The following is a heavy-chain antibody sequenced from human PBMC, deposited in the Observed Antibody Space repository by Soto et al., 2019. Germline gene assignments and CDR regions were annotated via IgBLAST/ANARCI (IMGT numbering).Heavy chain of an antibody. D-gene: IGHD6-19*01. Sequence: PGGSLRLSCAASGFTFSSYAMHWVRQAPGKGLEWVAVISYDGSNKYYADSVKGRFTISRDNSKNTLYLQMNSLRAEDTAVYYCARVGDDSSGWYGWFDPVGQGTLVKVFS. CDR1: GFTFSSYA. J-gene: IGHJ5*02. CDR3: ARVGDDSSGWYGWFDP. V-gene: IGHV3-30-3*01. CDR2: ISYDGSNK.